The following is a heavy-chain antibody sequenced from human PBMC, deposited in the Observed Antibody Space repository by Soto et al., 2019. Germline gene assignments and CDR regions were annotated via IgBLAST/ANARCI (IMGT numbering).Heavy chain of an antibody. CDR2: INPNGGVT. CDR1: GDSFNDYY. Sequence: QLQLVQSGAEVRKPGASVTVSCRSSGDSFNDYYIHWVRQAPGQGFEWMGWINPNGGVTKYAQKFQGWVSMTRDTSIRTVYMQLSRLRSDDTAVYYCARESGGATATLDYYYFRMDVWGTGTTVTVSS. J-gene: IGHJ6*04. CDR3: ARESGGATATLDYYYFRMDV. D-gene: IGHD5-12*01. V-gene: IGHV1-2*04.